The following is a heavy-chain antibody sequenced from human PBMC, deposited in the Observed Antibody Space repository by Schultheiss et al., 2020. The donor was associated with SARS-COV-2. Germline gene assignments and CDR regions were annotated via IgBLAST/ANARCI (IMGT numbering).Heavy chain of an antibody. CDR3: ARRVAVAETRYRRAFDI. J-gene: IGHJ3*02. CDR1: GGSVSSGSYS. V-gene: IGHV4-61*01. D-gene: IGHD6-19*01. Sequence: SETLSLTCTVSGGSVSSGSYSWNWIRQPPGKGLEWIGYIYYSGSTYYNPSLKSRVTISVDTSKNQFSLKLSSVTAADTAVYYCARRVAVAETRYRRAFDIWGQGTMVTVSS. CDR2: IYYSGST.